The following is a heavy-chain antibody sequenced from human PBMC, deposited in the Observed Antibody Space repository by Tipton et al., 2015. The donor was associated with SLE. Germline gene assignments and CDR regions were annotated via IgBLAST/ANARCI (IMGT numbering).Heavy chain of an antibody. Sequence: SLRLSCAASGFTLSDFYMDWVRQVPGKGLEWIARSRDKRRGYTTEYAASVRGRFTISRDESKNSLYLQIDSLRTEDTAKYYCARDNVVEAAAFDCWGQGTPVTVSS. J-gene: IGHJ4*02. D-gene: IGHD2-2*01. CDR3: ARDNVVEAAAFDC. CDR1: GFTLSDFY. V-gene: IGHV3-72*01. CDR2: SRDKRRGYTT.